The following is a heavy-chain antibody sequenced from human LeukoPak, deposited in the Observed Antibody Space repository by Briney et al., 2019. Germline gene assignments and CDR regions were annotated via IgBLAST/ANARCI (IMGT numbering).Heavy chain of an antibody. D-gene: IGHD5-18*01. CDR3: ARAGGTAMVRVWFDP. J-gene: IGHJ5*02. Sequence: SETLSLTCAVYGGSFSVYYWSWIRQPPGKGLEWIGEINHSGSTNYNPSLKSRVTISVDTSKNQFSLKLSSVTAADTAVYYCARAGGTAMVRVWFDPRGQGTLVTVSS. V-gene: IGHV4-34*01. CDR2: INHSGST. CDR1: GGSFSVYY.